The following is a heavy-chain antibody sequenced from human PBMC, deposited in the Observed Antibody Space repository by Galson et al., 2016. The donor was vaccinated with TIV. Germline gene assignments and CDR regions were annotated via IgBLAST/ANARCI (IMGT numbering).Heavy chain of an antibody. J-gene: IGHJ6*02. V-gene: IGHV3-23*01. CDR3: VKEPSSTVLYGFDN. CDR2: ITGSGGST. CDR1: GFNFRNYA. Sequence: SLRLSCAASGFNFRNYAMDWVRQPPGKGLEWVSGITGSGGSTDYGVSVKGRFIVSRDNSKNTLYLQLNSLRADDTAVYYCVKEPSSTVLYGFDNWGQGTTVTVSS. D-gene: IGHD2-8*02.